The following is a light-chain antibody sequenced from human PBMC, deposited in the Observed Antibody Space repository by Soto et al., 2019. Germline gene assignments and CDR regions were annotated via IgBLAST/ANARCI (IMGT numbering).Light chain of an antibody. Sequence: DIQMTQSQSSLASSVGGRVIITCRASQSIRRYLNWYQQKLGKAPKFLIYAGSSLQSGVPSRFSGSGYGTDFTLTISSLQPEDFATYYCQQSYSTPLTFGGGTTVDI. CDR3: QQSYSTPLT. CDR2: AGS. V-gene: IGKV1-39*01. J-gene: IGKJ4*01. CDR1: QSIRRY.